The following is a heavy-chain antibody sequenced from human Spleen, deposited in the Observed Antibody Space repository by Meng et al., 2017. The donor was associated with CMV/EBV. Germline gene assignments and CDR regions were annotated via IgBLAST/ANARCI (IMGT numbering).Heavy chain of an antibody. V-gene: IGHV1-18*01. Sequence: TSYGISWVRKAPGQGLEWMGWNSAYNGNTNYAQKLQGRGTMTTDTSTSTAYMELRSLRSDDTAVYYCARAGYCTNGVCYTPTRFFDYWGQGTLVTVSS. J-gene: IGHJ4*02. CDR1: TSYG. CDR2: NSAYNGNT. D-gene: IGHD2-8*01. CDR3: ARAGYCTNGVCYTPTRFFDY.